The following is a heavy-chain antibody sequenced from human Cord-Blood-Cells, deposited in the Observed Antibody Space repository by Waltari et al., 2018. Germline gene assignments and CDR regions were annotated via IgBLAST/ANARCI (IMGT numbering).Heavy chain of an antibody. CDR1: GGTFSSYA. CDR3: ARDARKYSSSWYGWFDP. Sequence: QVQLVQSGAEVKKPGSSVKVSCKASGGTFSSYAISWVRQAPGQGLEWMGGNIPIFGTANYAQKFQGRVTITADESTSTAYMELSSLRSEDTAVYYCARDARKYSSSWYGWFDPWGQGTLVTVSS. CDR2: NIPIFGTA. J-gene: IGHJ5*02. D-gene: IGHD6-13*01. V-gene: IGHV1-69*01.